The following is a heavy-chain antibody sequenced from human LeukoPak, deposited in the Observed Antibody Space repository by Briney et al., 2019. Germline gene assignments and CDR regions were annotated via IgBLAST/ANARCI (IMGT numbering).Heavy chain of an antibody. CDR3: ARDGYGDSSFDY. J-gene: IGHJ4*02. D-gene: IGHD4-17*01. V-gene: IGHV4-38-2*02. CDR1: GYSISSGYY. Sequence: SETLSLTCTVSGYSISSGYYWGWIRQPPGKGLEWIGSIYHSGSTYYNPSLKSRVTISVDTSKNQFSLKLSSVTAADTAVYYCARDGYGDSSFDYWGQGTLVTVSS. CDR2: IYHSGST.